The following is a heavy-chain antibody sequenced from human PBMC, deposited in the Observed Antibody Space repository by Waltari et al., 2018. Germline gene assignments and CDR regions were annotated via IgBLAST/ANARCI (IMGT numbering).Heavy chain of an antibody. J-gene: IGHJ5*02. CDR3: ARSGYYDSSGYYWWFDP. CDR1: GGSIRSSNYY. Sequence: QLQLQESGPGLVKPSETLSLTCTVSGGSIRSSNYYWGWIRQPPGKGLEWIGSIYYSGSTYDNPSLKSRVTISVDTSKNQFYLKLNSVTAADTAVHYCARSGYYDSSGYYWWFDPWGQGTLVTVSS. D-gene: IGHD3-22*01. V-gene: IGHV4-39*01. CDR2: IYYSGST.